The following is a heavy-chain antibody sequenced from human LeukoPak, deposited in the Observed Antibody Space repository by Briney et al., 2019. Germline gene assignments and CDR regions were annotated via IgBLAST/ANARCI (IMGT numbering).Heavy chain of an antibody. J-gene: IGHJ4*02. CDR3: AREDSSGSFVDC. Sequence: GGSLRLSCAASGFTFSSYGMHWVRQAPGKGLEWVAVIWYDGSNKYYADSVKGRFTISRDNSKNTLYLQMNSLRAEDTAVYYCAREDSSGSFVDCWGQGTLVTVSS. D-gene: IGHD3-22*01. CDR1: GFTFSSYG. V-gene: IGHV3-33*01. CDR2: IWYDGSNK.